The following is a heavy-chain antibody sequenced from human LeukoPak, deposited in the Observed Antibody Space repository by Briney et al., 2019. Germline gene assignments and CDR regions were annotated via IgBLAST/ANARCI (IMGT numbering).Heavy chain of an antibody. V-gene: IGHV3-48*04. CDR1: GFSFENYN. CDR3: ARGTLVRGVQGAYFDY. CDR2: ITSSGSTI. D-gene: IGHD3-10*01. J-gene: IGHJ4*02. Sequence: GGSLRLSCAASGFSFENYNMNWVRQAPGKGLEWVSYITSSGSTIYYADSVKGRFTISRDNAKNSLFLQMNSLRAEDTAVYYCARGTLVRGVQGAYFDYWGQGTLVTVSS.